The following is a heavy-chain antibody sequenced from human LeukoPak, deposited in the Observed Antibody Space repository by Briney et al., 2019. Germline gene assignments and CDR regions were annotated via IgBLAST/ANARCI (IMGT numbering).Heavy chain of an antibody. Sequence: KSSETLSLTCTVSGDSISSRSYYWGWIRQPPGKGLEWIGSIYYSGSTYYNPSLKSRVTISVNTSKNQFSLRLSSVTAADTAVYYCARDPTYGSGTSYWGQGTLVTVSS. D-gene: IGHD3-10*01. J-gene: IGHJ4*02. V-gene: IGHV4-39*07. CDR2: IYYSGST. CDR3: ARDPTYGSGTSY. CDR1: GDSISSRSYY.